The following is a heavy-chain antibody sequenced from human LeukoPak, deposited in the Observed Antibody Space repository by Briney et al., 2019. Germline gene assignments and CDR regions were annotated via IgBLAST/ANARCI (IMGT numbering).Heavy chain of an antibody. Sequence: SETLSLTCTVSGGSISSYYWSWSRQPPGKGLEWIGYIYYSGSTNYNPSLKSRVTISVDTSKNQFSLKLSSVTAADTAVYYCARDNWNYGSSMDVWGQGTTVTVSS. CDR3: ARDNWNYGSSMDV. V-gene: IGHV4-59*01. CDR1: GGSISSYY. D-gene: IGHD1-7*01. J-gene: IGHJ6*02. CDR2: IYYSGST.